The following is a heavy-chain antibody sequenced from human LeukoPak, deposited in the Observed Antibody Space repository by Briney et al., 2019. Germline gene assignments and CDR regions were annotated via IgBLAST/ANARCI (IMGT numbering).Heavy chain of an antibody. J-gene: IGHJ4*02. CDR3: KIAVAGEYYFDY. V-gene: IGHV4-34*01. CDR2: INHSGST. D-gene: IGHD6-19*01. CDR1: GGSFSGYY. Sequence: PSETLSLTCAVYGGSFSGYYWRWIRQPPGKGLEWIGEINHSGSTNYNPSLKSRVTISVDTSKNQFSLKLSSVTAADTAVYYCKIAVAGEYYFDYWGQGTLVTVSS.